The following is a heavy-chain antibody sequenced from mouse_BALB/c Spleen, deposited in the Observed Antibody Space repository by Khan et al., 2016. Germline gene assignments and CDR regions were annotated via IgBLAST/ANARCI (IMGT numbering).Heavy chain of an antibody. Sequence: EVQLQESGPDLVKPSQSLSLTCTVTGYSIPSHYSWHWIRHFPGNKLEWMGYIHYSGSTNYNPSLKSRISITRDTSKNQFFLQLNSVTTEDTATYYCATSTSGYWYYFDDWGQGTTRTVSS. CDR3: ATSTSGYWYYFDD. J-gene: IGHJ2*01. CDR2: IHYSGST. D-gene: IGHD3-1*01. CDR1: GYSIPSHYS. V-gene: IGHV3-1*02.